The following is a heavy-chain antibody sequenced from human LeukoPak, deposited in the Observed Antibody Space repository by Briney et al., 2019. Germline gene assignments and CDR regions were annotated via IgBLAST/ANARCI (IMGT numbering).Heavy chain of an antibody. CDR2: IYHSGST. D-gene: IGHD3-3*01. J-gene: IGHJ4*02. CDR3: ARIPYDFWSGYYSYYFDY. CDR1: GYSISSGYY. V-gene: IGHV4-38-2*01. Sequence: SETLSLTCAVSGYSISSGYYWGWIRQPPGKGLEWIGSIYHSGSTYYNPSLNSRVTISVDTSKNQFSLKLSSVTAADTAVYYCARIPYDFWSGYYSYYFDYWGQGTLVTVSS.